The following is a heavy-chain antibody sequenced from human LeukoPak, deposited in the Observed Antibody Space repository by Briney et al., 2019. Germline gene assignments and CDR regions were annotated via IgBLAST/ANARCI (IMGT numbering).Heavy chain of an antibody. CDR1: GGSFSGYY. CDR3: ARGRRVWGSYRPNFGY. CDR2: INHSGST. V-gene: IGHV4-34*01. Sequence: PSETLSLTCAVYGGSFSGYYWSWIRQPPGKGLEWIGEINHSGSTNYNPSLKSRVTISVDTSKNQFSLKLSSVTAADTAVYYCARGRRVWGSYRPNFGYWGQGTLVTVSS. J-gene: IGHJ4*02. D-gene: IGHD3-16*02.